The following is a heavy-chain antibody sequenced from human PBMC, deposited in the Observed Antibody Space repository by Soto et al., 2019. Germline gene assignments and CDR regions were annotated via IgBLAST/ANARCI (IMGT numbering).Heavy chain of an antibody. J-gene: IGHJ6*03. CDR1: GYTLTTYA. D-gene: IGHD6-13*01. CDR2: INAGNDNT. CDR3: AKSWGTAAGTSNYYYMDV. Sequence: GASVKVSCKASGYTLTTYAMHWMRQAPGQRLEWMGWINAGNDNTKYSQKFQGRVTIIRGTSASTVYMELSSLRSEDTAVYYCAKSWGTAAGTSNYYYMDVWGKGTTVTVSS. V-gene: IGHV1-3*01.